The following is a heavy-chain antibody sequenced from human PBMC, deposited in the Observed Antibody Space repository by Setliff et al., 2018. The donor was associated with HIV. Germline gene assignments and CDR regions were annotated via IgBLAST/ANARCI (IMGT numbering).Heavy chain of an antibody. Sequence: PGGSLRLSCEASGFIFSNHAFHWVRQAAAKGLEWVAAIGTGGDTYYVDSVKGRVTISRYNAKNSLYLQMNSLRAEDTAVYYCARVMIGYSGYMDVWGKGTTVTVSS. CDR1: GFIFSNHA. CDR3: ARVMIGYSGYMDV. V-gene: IGHV3-13*01. D-gene: IGHD5-12*01. CDR2: IGTGGDT. J-gene: IGHJ6*03.